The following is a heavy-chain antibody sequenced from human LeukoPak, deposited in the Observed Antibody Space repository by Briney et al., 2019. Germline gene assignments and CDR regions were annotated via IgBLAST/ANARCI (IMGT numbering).Heavy chain of an antibody. V-gene: IGHV1-2*02. CDR2: INPNSGGT. J-gene: IGHJ4*02. Sequence: GASAKVSCKASGYTFTGYYMHWVRQAPGQGLEWMGWINPNSGGTNYAQKFQGRVTMTRDTSISTAYMELSRLRSDDTAVYYCATAHRAIVGATRGXXXFDYWGQGTLVTVSS. CDR1: GYTFTGYY. D-gene: IGHD1-26*01. CDR3: ATAHRAIVGATRGXXXFDY.